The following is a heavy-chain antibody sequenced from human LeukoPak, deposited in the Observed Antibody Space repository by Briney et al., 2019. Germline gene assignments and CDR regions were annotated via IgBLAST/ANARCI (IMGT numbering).Heavy chain of an antibody. D-gene: IGHD3-22*01. Sequence: ASVKVSCKASGYTFTSYGISWVRQAPGQGLEWMGIMHPGGGSPTYAQQFQGRVTMTRDTSTSSFYMELSSLKSEDTAVYYCARSSGLSYYYDSSGYFLLDYWGQGTLVTVSS. CDR3: ARSSGLSYYYDSSGYFLLDY. J-gene: IGHJ4*02. V-gene: IGHV1-46*01. CDR2: MHPGGGSP. CDR1: GYTFTSYG.